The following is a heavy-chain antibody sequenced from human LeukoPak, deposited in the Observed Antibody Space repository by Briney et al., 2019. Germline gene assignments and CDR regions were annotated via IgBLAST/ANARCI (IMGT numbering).Heavy chain of an antibody. CDR2: IRSKANSYAT. CDR1: GFTFSGSA. J-gene: IGHJ6*02. V-gene: IGHV3-73*01. Sequence: GGCPKLSSADSGFTFSGSAMPWVRQASGKGLEWVGRIRSKANSYATAYAASVKGRFTISRDDSKNTAYLQMNSLKTEDTAVYYCTSGSAYYYDSSGYYYMGYYYYGMDVWGQGTTVTVSS. D-gene: IGHD3-22*01. CDR3: TSGSAYYYDSSGYYYMGYYYYGMDV.